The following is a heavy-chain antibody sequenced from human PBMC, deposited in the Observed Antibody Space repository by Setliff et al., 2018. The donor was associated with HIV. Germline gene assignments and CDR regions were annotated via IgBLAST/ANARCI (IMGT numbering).Heavy chain of an antibody. CDR1: GGSITSNDHF. CDR3: VHSLLGAPMVDY. Sequence: KPSETLSLTCTVSGGSITSNDHFWAWVRQSPGKGLEWIGNAYHSGRTYYNPSLKSRVAMSIDTSKNQFSLRLNSVTAADTAMYYCVHSLLGAPMVDYWGQGTLVTVSS. V-gene: IGHV4-39*07. D-gene: IGHD3-16*01. CDR2: AYHSGRT. J-gene: IGHJ4*02.